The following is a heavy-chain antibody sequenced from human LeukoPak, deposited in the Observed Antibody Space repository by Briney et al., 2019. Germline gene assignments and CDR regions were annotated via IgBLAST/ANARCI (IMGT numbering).Heavy chain of an antibody. CDR3: ARGRSGSYDFWSGYFSRPHRALQSTNWFDP. J-gene: IGHJ5*02. V-gene: IGHV1-8*01. D-gene: IGHD3-3*01. CDR1: GYTFTNYE. CDR2: MNPNSGDT. Sequence: ASVKVSCKASGYTFTNYEINWVRQATGHGLEWMGWMNPNSGDTAYAQKFQGRVTMTRNTSISTAYMELSSLRSEDTAVYYCARGRSGSYDFWSGYFSRPHRALQSTNWFDPWGQGTLVTVSS.